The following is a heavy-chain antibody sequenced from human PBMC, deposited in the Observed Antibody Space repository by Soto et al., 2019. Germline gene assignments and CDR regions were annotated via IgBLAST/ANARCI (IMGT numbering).Heavy chain of an antibody. CDR1: GFTFDDYA. Sequence: GGSLRLSCAASGFTFDDYAMHWVRQAPGKGLEWVSGISWNSGSIGYADSVKGRFTISRDNAKNSLYPQMNSLRAEDTALYYCAKAGQWLAKSDAFDIWGQGTMVTVSS. D-gene: IGHD6-19*01. V-gene: IGHV3-9*01. CDR3: AKAGQWLAKSDAFDI. J-gene: IGHJ3*02. CDR2: ISWNSGSI.